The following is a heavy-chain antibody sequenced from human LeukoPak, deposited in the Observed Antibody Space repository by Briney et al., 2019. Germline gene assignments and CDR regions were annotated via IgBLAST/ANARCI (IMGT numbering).Heavy chain of an antibody. CDR2: ISSSSSYI. CDR3: AGNLGLTRPFDY. CDR1: GFTFSSYS. Sequence: GGSLRLSCAASGFTFSSYSMNWVRQAPGKGLEWVSSISSSSSYIYYADSVKGRFIISRDNAKNSLYLQMNSLRAEDTAVYYCAGNLGLTRPFDYWGQGTLVTVSS. V-gene: IGHV3-21*01. D-gene: IGHD2/OR15-2a*01. J-gene: IGHJ4*02.